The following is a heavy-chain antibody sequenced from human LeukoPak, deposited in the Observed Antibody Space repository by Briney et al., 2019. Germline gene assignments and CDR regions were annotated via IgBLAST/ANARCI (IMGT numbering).Heavy chain of an antibody. Sequence: PGGSLRLSCAASGFTFSSYEMNWVRQAPGKGLEWVSSISSSSSYIYYADSVKGRFTISRDNAKNSLYLQMNSLRAEDTAVYYCARDQRRRYSLDYWGQGTLVTVSS. CDR2: ISSSSSYI. D-gene: IGHD1-26*01. CDR3: ARDQRRRYSLDY. CDR1: GFTFSSYE. J-gene: IGHJ4*02. V-gene: IGHV3-21*01.